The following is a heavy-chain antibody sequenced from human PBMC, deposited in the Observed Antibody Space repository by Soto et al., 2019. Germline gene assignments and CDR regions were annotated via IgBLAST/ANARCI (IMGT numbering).Heavy chain of an antibody. V-gene: IGHV1-18*04. CDR2: ISAYNGNT. J-gene: IGHJ6*02. Sequence: ASVKVSCKASGYTFTGYYMHWVRQAPGQGLEWMGWISAYNGNTNYAQKLQGRVTMTTDTSTSTAYMELRSLRSDDTAVYYCARDYDSSGYPLYGMDVWGQGTTVTVSS. CDR1: GYTFTGYY. D-gene: IGHD3-22*01. CDR3: ARDYDSSGYPLYGMDV.